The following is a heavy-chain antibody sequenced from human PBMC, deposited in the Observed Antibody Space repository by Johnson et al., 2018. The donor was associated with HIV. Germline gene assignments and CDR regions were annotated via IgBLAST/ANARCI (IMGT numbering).Heavy chain of an antibody. D-gene: IGHD6-13*01. CDR3: AKSVTVAAAVSAAFDI. CDR1: GFSFNNYW. Sequence: VQLVESGGGLVQPGGSLILSCAASGFSFNNYWMHWVRQAPGKGLVWVSRMNADGKSTTYADSVKGRFTISRDNAKNTLYLQMNSLRAEDTAVYYCAKSVTVAAAVSAAFDIWGQGTMVTVSS. J-gene: IGHJ3*02. V-gene: IGHV3-74*02. CDR2: MNADGKST.